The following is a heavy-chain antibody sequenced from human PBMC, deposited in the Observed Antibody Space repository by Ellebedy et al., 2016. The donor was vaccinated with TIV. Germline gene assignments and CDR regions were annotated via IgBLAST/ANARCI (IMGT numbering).Heavy chain of an antibody. CDR2: INPSGGST. Sequence: AASVKVSCKASGYTFSSYYMHWVRQAPGQGLEWMGIINPSGGSTTYAQNLQGRVTMTRDTSTTTVYMELSSLRSEDTAVYYCARDGEDSGYVVDYWGQGTLVTVSS. V-gene: IGHV1-46*04. CDR1: GYTFSSYY. D-gene: IGHD5-12*01. CDR3: ARDGEDSGYVVDY. J-gene: IGHJ4*02.